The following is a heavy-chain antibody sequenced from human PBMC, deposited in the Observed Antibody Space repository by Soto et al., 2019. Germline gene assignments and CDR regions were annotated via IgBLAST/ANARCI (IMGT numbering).Heavy chain of an antibody. V-gene: IGHV1-18*01. CDR3: AKELRHDYNLAYFAH. CDR1: GYTFTSYG. D-gene: IGHD4-4*01. J-gene: IGHJ4*02. Sequence: ASVKVSCKASGYTFTSYGISWVRQAPGQGLEWMGWISAYNGNTNYAQKLQLRVTMTTDTSTSTAYMELRSLRAEDTAVYYCAKELRHDYNLAYFAHWGQGTLVTVSS. CDR2: ISAYNGNT.